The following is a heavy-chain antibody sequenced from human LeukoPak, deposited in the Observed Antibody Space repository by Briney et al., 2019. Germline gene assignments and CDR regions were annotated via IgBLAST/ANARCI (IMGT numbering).Heavy chain of an antibody. V-gene: IGHV4-39*07. CDR1: SGSISSSTYY. D-gene: IGHD2-15*01. J-gene: IGHJ6*03. Sequence: SETLSLTCTVSSGSISSSTYYWGWIRQPPGKGLEWIGTIYYTGSTYYNPSLKSRVTISVDTSKNQFSLKLSSVTAADTAVYYCARVNNCSGGSCYLGDFYYMDVWGKGTTVTVSS. CDR3: ARVNNCSGGSCYLGDFYYMDV. CDR2: IYYTGST.